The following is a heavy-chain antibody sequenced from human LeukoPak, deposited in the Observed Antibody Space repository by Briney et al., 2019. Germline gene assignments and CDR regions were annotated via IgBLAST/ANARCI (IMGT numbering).Heavy chain of an antibody. Sequence: ASLKVSCKASGYTFTNYPMHWVRPAPGQRLEWMGWINPGNGNTNYPQKLQGRVTITSDTSASTAYMEVSSRRSEDTAGYYCAGSEGSGLYGGFDKCGQGTVVSVSS. CDR3: AGSEGSGLYGGFDK. CDR2: INPGNGNT. CDR1: GYTFTNYP. V-gene: IGHV1-3*01. J-gene: IGHJ4*02. D-gene: IGHD6-19*01.